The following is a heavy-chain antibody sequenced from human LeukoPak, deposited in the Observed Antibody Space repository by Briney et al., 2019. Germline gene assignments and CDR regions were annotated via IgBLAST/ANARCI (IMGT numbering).Heavy chain of an antibody. CDR2: ISYDGSNK. CDR1: GFTLSTCG. CDR3: AADYYASGGPTGD. V-gene: IGHV3-30*03. Sequence: GSRRLSCAASGFTLSTCGMHWVRQAPGKGLEWVAVISYDGSNKYFADSVKGRFTISRDNSKNTLYLQMNSLRAEDTALYYCAADYYASGGPTGDWGQRILVTVSS. D-gene: IGHD3-22*01. J-gene: IGHJ4*02.